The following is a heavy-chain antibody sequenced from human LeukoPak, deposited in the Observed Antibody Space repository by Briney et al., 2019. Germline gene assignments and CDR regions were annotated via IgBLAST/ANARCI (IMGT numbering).Heavy chain of an antibody. J-gene: IGHJ5*02. CDR3: ARVPSSLYGDWFDP. Sequence: SGGSLRLSCAVSGFDVRSSYLTWVRQAPGKGLQWLLVSYGADSTYYADSVKGRFTISRDNSKNTLYLQMDSLRAEDTAVYYCARVPSSLYGDWFDPWGQGTLVIVSS. D-gene: IGHD2-2*01. CDR2: SYGADST. CDR1: GFDVRSSY. V-gene: IGHV3-53*01.